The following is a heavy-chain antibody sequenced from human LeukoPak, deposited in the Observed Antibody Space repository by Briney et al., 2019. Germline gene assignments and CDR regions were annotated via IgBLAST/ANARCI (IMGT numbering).Heavy chain of an antibody. D-gene: IGHD3/OR15-3a*01. CDR1: GFTFSSYW. CDR2: ISYDGSNK. V-gene: IGHV3-30*18. Sequence: GGSLRLSCVASGFTFSSYWLSWVRQAPGKGLEWVAVISYDGSNKYYADSVKGRFTISRDNSKNTLYLQMNSLRAEDTAVYYCAKDRVSFFWFDPWGQGTLVTVSS. CDR3: AKDRVSFFWFDP. J-gene: IGHJ5*02.